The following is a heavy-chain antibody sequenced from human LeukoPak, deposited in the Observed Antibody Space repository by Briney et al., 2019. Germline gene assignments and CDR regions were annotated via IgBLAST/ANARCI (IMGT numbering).Heavy chain of an antibody. CDR2: IGGSGSGA. J-gene: IGHJ3*02. CDR1: GFAFNSYI. CDR3: AKVEWAWLPGAFDI. V-gene: IGHV3-23*01. Sequence: TGGSLRLSCAASGFAFNSYIMSWVRQAPGEGLEWVSSIGGSGSGAYYSDSVRGRFTISRDNSKNTLYLQMNSLRAEDTAVYYCAKVEWAWLPGAFDIWGQGTMVTVSS. D-gene: IGHD5-12*01.